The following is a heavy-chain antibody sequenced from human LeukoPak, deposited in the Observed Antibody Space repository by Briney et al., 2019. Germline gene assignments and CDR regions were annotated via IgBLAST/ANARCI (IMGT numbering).Heavy chain of an antibody. J-gene: IGHJ4*02. CDR2: INPNSGGT. CDR1: GCTFTGYY. V-gene: IGHV1-2*02. D-gene: IGHD5-18*01. CDR3: ARALLGTWIQLWSFDY. Sequence: GASVKVSCKASGCTFTGYYMHWVRQAPGQGLEWMGWINPNSGGTNYAQKFQGRVTMTRDTSISTAYMELSRLRSDDTAVYYCARALLGTWIQLWSFDYWGQGTLVTVSS.